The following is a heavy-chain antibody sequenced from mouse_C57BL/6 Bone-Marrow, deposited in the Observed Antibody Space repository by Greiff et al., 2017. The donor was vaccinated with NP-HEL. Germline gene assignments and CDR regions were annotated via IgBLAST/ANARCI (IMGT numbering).Heavy chain of an antibody. Sequence: QVQLKQPGAELVKPGASVKMSCKASGYTFTSYWITWVKQRPGQGLEWIGDIYPGSGSTNYNEKFKSKATLTVDTSSSTAYMQLSSLTSEDSAVYYCARAGSNSAWFAYWGQGTLVTVSA. CDR2: IYPGSGST. J-gene: IGHJ3*01. CDR1: GYTFTSYW. V-gene: IGHV1-55*01. D-gene: IGHD2-5*01. CDR3: ARAGSNSAWFAY.